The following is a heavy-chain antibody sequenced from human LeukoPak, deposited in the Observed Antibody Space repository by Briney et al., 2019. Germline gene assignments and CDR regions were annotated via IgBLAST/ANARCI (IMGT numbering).Heavy chain of an antibody. V-gene: IGHV7-4-1*02. D-gene: IGHD2-21*02. CDR2: INTNTGNP. CDR3: ARRTLAYCGGDCRTYWFDP. J-gene: IGHJ5*02. Sequence: ASVKVSCKASGYTFTSYAMNWVRQAPGQGLEWMGWINTNTGNPTYAQGFTGRFVFSLDTSVSTAYLQISSLKAEDTAVYYCARRTLAYCGGDCRTYWFDPWGQGTLVTVSS. CDR1: GYTFTSYA.